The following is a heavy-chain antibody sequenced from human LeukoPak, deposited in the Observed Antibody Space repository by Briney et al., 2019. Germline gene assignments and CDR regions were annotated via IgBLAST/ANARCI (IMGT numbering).Heavy chain of an antibody. CDR2: ISSSGSTI. CDR1: GFTFSSYS. Sequence: GGSLRLSCAASGFTFSSYSMNWVRQAPGKGLEWVSYISSSGSTIYYADSVKGRFTISRDNAKNSLYLQMNSLRAEDTAVYYCARGNPLYYYYCGMDVWGQGTTVTVSS. V-gene: IGHV3-48*04. CDR3: ARGNPLYYYYCGMDV. J-gene: IGHJ6*02.